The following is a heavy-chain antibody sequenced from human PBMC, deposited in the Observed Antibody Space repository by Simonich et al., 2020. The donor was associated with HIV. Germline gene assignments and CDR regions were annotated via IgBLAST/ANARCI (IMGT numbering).Heavy chain of an antibody. V-gene: IGHV4-38-2*02. D-gene: IGHD2-15*01. CDR1: GYSISSGYF. J-gene: IGHJ4*02. CDR2: SYRRGTT. CDR3: ARSHQNILFDN. Sequence: QVQLQESGPGLVKPSETLSLICNVSGYSISSGYFGGWIRQPPGKVLEWIGSSYRRGTTYYNPSLKNRITISVDTSKNQFSLKMTSVTAADTALYYCARSHQNILFDNWGLGTLVTVSS.